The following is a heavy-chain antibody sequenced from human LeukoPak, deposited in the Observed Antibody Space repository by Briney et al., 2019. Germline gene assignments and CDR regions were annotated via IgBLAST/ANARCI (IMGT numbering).Heavy chain of an antibody. CDR3: ARVVHDYGDYELVY. J-gene: IGHJ4*02. CDR1: GYTFTSYA. Sequence: ASVKVSCKASGYTFTSYAMNWVRQAPGQGLEWMGWINTNTGNPTYAQGFTGRFVFSLDTSVSTAYLQISSLKAEDTAMYYCARVVHDYGDYELVYWGQGTLVTVSS. V-gene: IGHV7-4-1*02. CDR2: INTNTGNP. D-gene: IGHD4-17*01.